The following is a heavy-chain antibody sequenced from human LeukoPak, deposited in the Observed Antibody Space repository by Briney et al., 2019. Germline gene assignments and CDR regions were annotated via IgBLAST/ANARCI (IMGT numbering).Heavy chain of an antibody. D-gene: IGHD1-26*01. CDR2: IQYSGSS. V-gene: IGHV4-39*02. CDR3: ARRRSVGNTGIYSDY. Sequence: SETLSLTCSVSGGSISSSTYHWGWIRQPPGKGLEWLGNIQYSGSSYYSPSLRSRVTISVDTSKNTFSLILNSVTASDAAVYYCARRRSVGNTGIYSDYWGQGIPVTVSS. J-gene: IGHJ4*02. CDR1: GGSISSSTYH.